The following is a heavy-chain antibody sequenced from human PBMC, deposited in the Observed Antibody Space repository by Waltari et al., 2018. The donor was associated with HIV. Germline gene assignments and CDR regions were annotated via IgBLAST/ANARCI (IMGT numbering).Heavy chain of an antibody. D-gene: IGHD5-18*01. J-gene: IGHJ6*02. V-gene: IGHV3-66*01. CDR3: ASPDTTMVHGHYYFYHMDV. CDR1: GFTVSSNY. Sequence: EVQLVESGGGLVQPGGSLRLSCAASGFTVSSNYMSWVRQAPGKGLEWVSLIYTGGSTYYTDSLKGRFTISRDNSKNTLYLQMNSLRAEDTAVYYCASPDTTMVHGHYYFYHMDVWGQGTTVTVSS. CDR2: IYTGGST.